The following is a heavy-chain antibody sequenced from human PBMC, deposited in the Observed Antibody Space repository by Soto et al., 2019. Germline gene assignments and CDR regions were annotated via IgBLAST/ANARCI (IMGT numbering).Heavy chain of an antibody. Sequence: EVQLVESGGGLVEPGGSLRLSCAASGFIFSVYSMTWVRQAPGKGLEWVSYISAGSNTIYYRDSVKGRFTISRDNAKNSLYLQMNSLRDEDTAVYYCARDSGVPGADDYWGQGTLVTVSS. V-gene: IGHV3-48*02. D-gene: IGHD6-19*01. CDR1: GFIFSVYS. CDR3: ARDSGVPGADDY. CDR2: ISAGSNTI. J-gene: IGHJ4*02.